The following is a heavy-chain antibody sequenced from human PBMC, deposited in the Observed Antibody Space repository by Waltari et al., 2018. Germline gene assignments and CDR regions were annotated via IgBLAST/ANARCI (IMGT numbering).Heavy chain of an antibody. CDR2: FDPEDGET. Sequence: QVQLVQSGAEVKKPGASVKVSCKVSGYTLTELSMPWVRQAPGKGLEWMGGFDPEDGETIYAQKFQGRVTMTEDTSTDTAYMELSSLRSEDTAVYYCATAHSGSYYYYYYMDVWGKGTTVTVSS. CDR3: ATAHSGSYYYYYYMDV. J-gene: IGHJ6*03. D-gene: IGHD1-26*01. CDR1: GYTLTELS. V-gene: IGHV1-24*01.